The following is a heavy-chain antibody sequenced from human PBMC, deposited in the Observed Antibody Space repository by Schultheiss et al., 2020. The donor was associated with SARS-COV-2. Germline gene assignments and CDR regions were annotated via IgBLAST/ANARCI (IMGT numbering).Heavy chain of an antibody. CDR1: GYTFTYCS. D-gene: IGHD3-9*01. Sequence: ASVKVSCKASGYTFTYCSLHWLQQAPGQGLEWMGWINPNSGNTGYAQKFQGRVTMTRNTSISTAYMELSSLRSEDTAVYYCARGYYDILTGDSNDAFDIWGQGTMVTVSS. CDR3: ARGYYDILTGDSNDAFDI. J-gene: IGHJ3*02. V-gene: IGHV1-8*02. CDR2: INPNSGNT.